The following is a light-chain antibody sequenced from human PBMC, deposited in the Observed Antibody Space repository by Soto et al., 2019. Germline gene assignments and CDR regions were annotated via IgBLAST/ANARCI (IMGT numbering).Light chain of an antibody. Sequence: EIVLTQSPATLSLSPGERATLSCRASQSVSSYLAWYQQKPGKAPRLLIYDASNMATGIPARFSGSGSGTAFTLTISSREPEDFAVYFCQQRSNWPRVTFGGGTKVEIK. CDR2: DAS. J-gene: IGKJ4*01. V-gene: IGKV3-11*01. CDR1: QSVSSY. CDR3: QQRSNWPRVT.